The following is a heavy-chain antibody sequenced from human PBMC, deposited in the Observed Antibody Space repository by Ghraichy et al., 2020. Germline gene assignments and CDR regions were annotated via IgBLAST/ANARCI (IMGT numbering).Heavy chain of an antibody. Sequence: GGSLRLSCAASGFTFSSYWMHWVRQAPGKGLVWVSRINSDGSSTSYADSVKGRFTISRDNAKNTLYLQMNSLRAEDTAVYYCARERAFEYCSSTSCPSSYYYGMDVWGQGTTVTVSS. CDR1: GFTFSSYW. CDR2: INSDGSST. D-gene: IGHD2-2*01. J-gene: IGHJ6*02. CDR3: ARERAFEYCSSTSCPSSYYYGMDV. V-gene: IGHV3-74*01.